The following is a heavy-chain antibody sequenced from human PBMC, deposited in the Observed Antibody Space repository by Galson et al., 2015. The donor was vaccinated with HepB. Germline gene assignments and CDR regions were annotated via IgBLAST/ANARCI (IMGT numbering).Heavy chain of an antibody. J-gene: IGHJ5*02. CDR3: ARDEVDYYDSSGYYYDWFDP. Sequence: SVKVSCKASGGTFSSYAISWVRQAPGQGLEWMGGIIPILGIANYAQKFQGRVTITADKSTSTAYMELSSLRSEDTAVYYCARDEVDYYDSSGYYYDWFDPWGQGTLVTVSS. CDR2: IIPILGIA. V-gene: IGHV1-69*10. D-gene: IGHD3-22*01. CDR1: GGTFSSYA.